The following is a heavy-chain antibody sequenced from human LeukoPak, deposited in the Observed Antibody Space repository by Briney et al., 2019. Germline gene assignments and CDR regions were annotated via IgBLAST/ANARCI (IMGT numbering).Heavy chain of an antibody. J-gene: IGHJ3*02. CDR2: ITSSSSYI. V-gene: IGHV3-21*01. Sequence: GGSLRLSCAASGFTFSSYSMNWVRQAPGKGLEWVSSITSSSSYIYYADSVKGRFTISRDNARNSLSLQMNSLRAEDTAVYYCARDPADPDAFDIWGQGTMVTVSS. D-gene: IGHD6-19*01. CDR3: ARDPADPDAFDI. CDR1: GFTFSSYS.